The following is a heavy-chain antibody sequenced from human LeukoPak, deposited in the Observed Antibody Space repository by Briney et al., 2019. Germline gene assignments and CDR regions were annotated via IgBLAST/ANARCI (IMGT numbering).Heavy chain of an antibody. CDR3: ARFPDSGNYFPFGH. CDR1: GFTFSSYW. V-gene: IGHV3-74*01. Sequence: GGSLRLSCAASGFTFSSYWMHWVRQAPGKGLVWVSRIKSDGTTTDYADSVKGRFTISRDNAKNTLYLQMNSLRAEDTAVYYCARFPDSGNYFPFGHWGQGTLVTVSS. CDR2: IKSDGTTT. J-gene: IGHJ4*02. D-gene: IGHD1-26*01.